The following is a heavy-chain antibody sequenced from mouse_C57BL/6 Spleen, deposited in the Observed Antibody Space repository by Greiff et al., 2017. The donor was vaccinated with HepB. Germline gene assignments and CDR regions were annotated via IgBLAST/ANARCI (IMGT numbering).Heavy chain of an antibody. V-gene: IGHV1-81*01. CDR1: GYTFTSYG. J-gene: IGHJ4*01. CDR2: IYPRSGNT. D-gene: IGHD2-2*01. Sequence: VQLQQSGAELARPGASVKLSCKASGYTFTSYGISWVKQRTGQGLEWIGEIYPRSGNTYYNEKFKGKATLTADKSSSTAYMELRSLTSEDSAVYFCATIYYGYDNAMDYWGQGTSVTVSS. CDR3: ATIYYGYDNAMDY.